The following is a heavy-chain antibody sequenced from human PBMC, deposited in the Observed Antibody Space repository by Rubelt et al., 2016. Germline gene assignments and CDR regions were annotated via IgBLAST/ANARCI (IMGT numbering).Heavy chain of an antibody. Sequence: QLQLQESGPGLVKPSETLSLTCTVSGGSISSTSYYWVWIRQPPGKGLEWIGSIHYSGSTYYNPSLKSRVTISVDTSKNQFSLKLTSVTAAVTAVYYCARASTVLLHFDYWGQGTLVTVSS. CDR2: IHYSGST. D-gene: IGHD2/OR15-2a*01. CDR1: GGSISSTSYY. V-gene: IGHV4-39*07. CDR3: ARASTVLLHFDY. J-gene: IGHJ4*02.